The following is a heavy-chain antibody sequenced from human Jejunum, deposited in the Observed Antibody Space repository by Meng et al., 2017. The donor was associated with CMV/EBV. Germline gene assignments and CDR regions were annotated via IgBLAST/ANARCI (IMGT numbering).Heavy chain of an antibody. CDR1: GYTFTNYW. D-gene: IGHD4-11*01. CDR3: ARSTTVTDFDS. V-gene: IGHV5-51*01. CDR2: IYPGDSDT. Sequence: CKGSGYTFTNYWIGWVRQMSGKGLECMGIIYPGDSDTKYSPSFQGQVTISADKSINTAYLQWSSLQASDTAMYYCARSTTVTDFDSWGQGTLVTVSS. J-gene: IGHJ4*02.